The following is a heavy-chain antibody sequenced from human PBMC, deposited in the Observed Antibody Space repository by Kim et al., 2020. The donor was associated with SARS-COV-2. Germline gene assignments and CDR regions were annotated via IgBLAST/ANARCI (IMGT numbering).Heavy chain of an antibody. Sequence: GGSLRLSCAASGFTFSSYAMSWVRQAPGKGLEWVSGITGSGDSTYYADSVKGRFTISRDNSKNTLYLQMNSLRAEDTAVYYCAKGSRSSGYYVDYWGQGTLVTVSS. V-gene: IGHV3-23*01. CDR3: AKGSRSSGYYVDY. J-gene: IGHJ4*02. CDR2: ITGSGDST. D-gene: IGHD3-22*01. CDR1: GFTFSSYA.